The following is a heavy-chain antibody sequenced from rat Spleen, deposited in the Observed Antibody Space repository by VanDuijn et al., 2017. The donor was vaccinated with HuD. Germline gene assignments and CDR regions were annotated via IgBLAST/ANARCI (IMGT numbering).Heavy chain of an antibody. D-gene: IGHD5-1*01. V-gene: IGHV2-43*01. CDR1: GFSLTNYH. CDR2: IWTGGTT. J-gene: IGHJ2*01. CDR3: VRDPLLGAPFDV. Sequence: QVQLKESGPGLVQPSQTLSLTCTVSGFSLTNYHVSWVRQPPGAGLEWMGIIWTGGTTTYNSLLKSRMSISRDTSKNQVFLKMNSLQAEDTATYYCVRDPLLGAPFDVWGLGVMVTVSS.